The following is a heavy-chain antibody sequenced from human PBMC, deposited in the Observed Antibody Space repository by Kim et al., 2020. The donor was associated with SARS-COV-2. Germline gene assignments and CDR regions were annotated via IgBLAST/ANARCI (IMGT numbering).Heavy chain of an antibody. CDR2: IIPIFGTA. V-gene: IGHV1-69*13. CDR3: ARSEIGLQWPRGVVYYYYGMEV. Sequence: SVKVSCKASGGTFSSYAISWVRQAPGQGLEWMGGIIPIFGTANYAQKFQGRVTITADESTSTAYMELSSLRSEDTAVYYCARSEIGLQWPRGVVYYYYGMEVWGQGTTVTVS. D-gene: IGHD6-19*01. CDR1: GGTFSSYA. J-gene: IGHJ6*02.